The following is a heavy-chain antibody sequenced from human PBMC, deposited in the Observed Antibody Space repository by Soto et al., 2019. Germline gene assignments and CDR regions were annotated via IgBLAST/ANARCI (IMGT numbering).Heavy chain of an antibody. V-gene: IGHV3-23*01. Sequence: GGSLRLSCAASGFTFSSYAMSWVRQAPGKGLEWVSAISGSGGSTYYADSVKGRFTISRDNSKNTLYLQMNSLRAEDTAVYYCAKDVSRDGYTGDAFDIWGQGTMVTVSS. CDR3: AKDVSRDGYTGDAFDI. D-gene: IGHD5-12*01. CDR1: GFTFSSYA. J-gene: IGHJ3*02. CDR2: ISGSGGST.